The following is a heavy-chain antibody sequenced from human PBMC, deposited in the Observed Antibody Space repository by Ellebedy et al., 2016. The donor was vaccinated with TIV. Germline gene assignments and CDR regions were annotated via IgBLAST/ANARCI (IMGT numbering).Heavy chain of an antibody. V-gene: IGHV5-51*01. CDR3: ARNRLRGVAVAGPDY. CDR2: IFPGDSKT. D-gene: IGHD6-19*01. Sequence: GESLKISCKVSGYGFSTYWIGWVRQTPGKGLEWVGIIFPGDSKTRYSPSFQGHVTFSVDKSISTAYLQWSSLRASDSGMYYCARNRLRGVAVAGPDYWGQGSLVTVSS. CDR1: GYGFSTYW. J-gene: IGHJ4*02.